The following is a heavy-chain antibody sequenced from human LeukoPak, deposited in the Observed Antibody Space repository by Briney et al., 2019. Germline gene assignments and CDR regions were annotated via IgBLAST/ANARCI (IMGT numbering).Heavy chain of an antibody. CDR3: ARALIYCSGGSCYSGSVDC. CDR1: GGSFSGYY. D-gene: IGHD2-15*01. Sequence: SETLSLTCAVYGGSFSGYYWSWIRQPPGKGLEWIGEINHSGSTNYNPSLKSRVTISVDTSKNQFSLKLSSVTAADTAVYYCARALIYCSGGSCYSGSVDCWGQGTLVTVSS. CDR2: INHSGST. J-gene: IGHJ4*02. V-gene: IGHV4-34*01.